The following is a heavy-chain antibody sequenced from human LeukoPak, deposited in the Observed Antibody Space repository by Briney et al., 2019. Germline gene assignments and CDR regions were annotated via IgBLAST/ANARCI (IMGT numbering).Heavy chain of an antibody. Sequence: SETLSLTCTVSGVSISGYYWSWIRQPPGKGLQFLGYIYYSGSTNYNPSLESRVTISVDTSKNQFSLKLRSLTAADTAVYYCARLSKDTVVLPAAMAHYFDYWGQGTLVTVSS. D-gene: IGHD2-2*01. J-gene: IGHJ4*02. CDR3: ARLSKDTVVLPAAMAHYFDY. CDR2: IYYSGST. V-gene: IGHV4-59*08. CDR1: GVSISGYY.